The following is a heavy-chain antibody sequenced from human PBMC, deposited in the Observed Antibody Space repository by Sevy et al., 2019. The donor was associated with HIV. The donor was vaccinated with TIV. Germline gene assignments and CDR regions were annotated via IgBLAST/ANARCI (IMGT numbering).Heavy chain of an antibody. D-gene: IGHD1-1*01. CDR2: INAAGGNT. Sequence: ASVKVSCKASGYTFISYAIHWVRQAPGQGLQWMGWINAAGGNTKYSQNFQGRVTFSTDTSANTAYMELSNLRSEDTAVYYCARRGTGLDYYYGMDVWGQGTTVTVSS. CDR1: GYTFISYA. V-gene: IGHV1-3*01. J-gene: IGHJ6*02. CDR3: ARRGTGLDYYYGMDV.